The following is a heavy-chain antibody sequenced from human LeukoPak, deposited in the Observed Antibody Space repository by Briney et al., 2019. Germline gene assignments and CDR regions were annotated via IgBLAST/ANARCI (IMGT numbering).Heavy chain of an antibody. CDR2: INHSGST. CDR1: GGSFSGYY. Sequence: AETLSLTCAVYGGSFSGYYRSWIRQPPGRGLEWIAEINHSGSTNYNPSLKSRVTISVDTSKNQFSLKLSSVTAADTAVYSCARGRGGYYGLSIWGQGTMVTVSS. CDR3: ARGRGGYYGLSI. V-gene: IGHV4-34*01. D-gene: IGHD4-17*01. J-gene: IGHJ3*02.